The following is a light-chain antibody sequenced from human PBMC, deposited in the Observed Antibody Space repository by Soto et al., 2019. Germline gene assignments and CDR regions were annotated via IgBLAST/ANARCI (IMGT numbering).Light chain of an antibody. J-gene: IGKJ2*01. V-gene: IGKV3-15*01. CDR2: GAS. CDR3: QQYNNWPYT. CDR1: QSVSSN. Sequence: EIVMTQSPATLSVSPGERATLSCRASQSVSSNVAWYQQKPGQAPRLLIYGASTRATGIPARFSGSGSETEFTLTISSLQSEDFAVYYCQQYNNWPYTFGQGTKLEIK.